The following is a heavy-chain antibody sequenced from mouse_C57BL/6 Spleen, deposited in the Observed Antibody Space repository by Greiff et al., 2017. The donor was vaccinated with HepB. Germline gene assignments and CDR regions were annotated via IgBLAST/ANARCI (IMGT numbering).Heavy chain of an antibody. D-gene: IGHD1-1*01. V-gene: IGHV1-52*01. J-gene: IGHJ2*01. Sequence: QVQLQQPGAELVRPGSSVKLSCKASGYTFTSYWMHWVKQRPIQGLEWIGNIDPSDSETHYNQKFKDKATLTVDKSSSTAYMQLSSLTSEDSAVYYCARRGYYGSSYGYFDYWGQGTTLTVSS. CDR3: ARRGYYGSSYGYFDY. CDR2: IDPSDSET. CDR1: GYTFTSYW.